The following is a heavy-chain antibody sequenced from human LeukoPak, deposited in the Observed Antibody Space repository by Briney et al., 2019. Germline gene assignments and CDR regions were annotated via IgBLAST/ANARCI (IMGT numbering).Heavy chain of an antibody. CDR2: IYTSGST. CDR3: ASYRSSYS. Sequence: SETLSLTCTVSGGSISSSYWSWIRQPAGKGLEYIGRIYTSGSTNYNPSLKSRVTISVDNSKNQFSLKLSSVTAADTAVYYCASYRSSYSWGQGTLVTVSS. D-gene: IGHD6-6*01. V-gene: IGHV4-4*07. J-gene: IGHJ4*02. CDR1: GGSISSSY.